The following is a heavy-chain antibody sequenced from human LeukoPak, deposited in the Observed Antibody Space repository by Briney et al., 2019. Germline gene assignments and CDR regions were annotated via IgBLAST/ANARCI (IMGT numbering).Heavy chain of an antibody. J-gene: IGHJ4*02. CDR3: ARDRGATVTLDY. CDR1: GGSISSHY. CDR2: IYYSGST. D-gene: IGHD4-11*01. Sequence: SETLSLTCTVSGGSISSHYWSWIRQPPGKGLEWIGYIYYSGSTNYNPSLKSRVTISVDTSKNQFSLTLSSVTAADTAVYYCARDRGATVTLDYWGQGTLVTVSS. V-gene: IGHV4-59*11.